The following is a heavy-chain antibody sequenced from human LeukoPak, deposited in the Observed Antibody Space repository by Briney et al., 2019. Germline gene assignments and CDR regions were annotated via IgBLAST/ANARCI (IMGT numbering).Heavy chain of an antibody. J-gene: IGHJ6*03. CDR3: AGSITMVRGQGGGYYYYYYMDV. D-gene: IGHD3-10*01. Sequence: ASVKVSCKASGYTFTSYDINWVRQATGQGLEWMGWMNPNSGNTGYAQKFQGRVTMTRNTSISTAYMELSSLRSEDTAVYYCAGSITMVRGQGGGYYYYYYMDVWGKGTTVTISS. CDR1: GYTFTSYD. V-gene: IGHV1-8*01. CDR2: MNPNSGNT.